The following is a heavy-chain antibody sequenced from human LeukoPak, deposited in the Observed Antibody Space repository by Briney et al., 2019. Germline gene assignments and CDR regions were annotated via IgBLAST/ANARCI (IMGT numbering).Heavy chain of an antibody. J-gene: IGHJ5*02. D-gene: IGHD6-6*01. CDR2: IYYSGGT. Sequence: SETLSLTCTVSGGSISSGGYYWSWIRQHPGKGLEWIGYIYYSGGTYYNPSPKSRVTISVDTSKNQFSLKLSSVTAADTAVYYCARGIAARDLNWFDPWGQGTLVTVSS. CDR3: ARGIAARDLNWFDP. V-gene: IGHV4-31*03. CDR1: GGSISSGGYY.